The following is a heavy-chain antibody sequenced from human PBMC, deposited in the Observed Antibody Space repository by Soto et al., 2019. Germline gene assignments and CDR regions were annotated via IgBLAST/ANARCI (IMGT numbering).Heavy chain of an antibody. CDR1: GFKFSNSA. Sequence: EVQLLESGGGLVQPGGSLRLSCAASGFKFSNSAMTWVRQAPGKGLECVSSISGSGGSTYYADSVKGRFTISRDNSKNTLYLQMNIVGAEDTAVYYCTKAPVVWGSSWYFDLWGRGTLVPVSS. CDR2: ISGSGGST. D-gene: IGHD7-27*01. CDR3: TKAPVVWGSSWYFDL. V-gene: IGHV3-23*01. J-gene: IGHJ2*01.